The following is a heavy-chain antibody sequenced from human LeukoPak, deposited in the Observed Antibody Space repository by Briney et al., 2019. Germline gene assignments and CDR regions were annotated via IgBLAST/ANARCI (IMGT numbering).Heavy chain of an antibody. CDR1: GFTFSSYA. D-gene: IGHD3-22*01. V-gene: IGHV3-23*01. J-gene: IGHJ4*02. CDR3: AKGNYYDSSGSFYFDY. CDR2: ISGSGDNT. Sequence: GGSLRLSCAASGFTFSSYAMSWVRQAPGKGLEWVSGISGSGDNTHYADSVKGRFTISRDNSKNTLYVQVNSLGTEDTAAYYCAKGNYYDSSGSFYFDYWGQGTLVTVSS.